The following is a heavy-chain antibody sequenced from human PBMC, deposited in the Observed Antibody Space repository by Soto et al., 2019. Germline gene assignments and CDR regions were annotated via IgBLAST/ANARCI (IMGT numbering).Heavy chain of an antibody. J-gene: IGHJ6*02. CDR1: GGSIGSSSYY. V-gene: IGHV4-39*02. CDR3: ATESLIPAAHYYYYGMDV. Sequence: SETLSLTCAVSGGSIGSSSYYWGWIRQPPGKGLEWIGSTYSSGSTYYNPSLKSRVTISVDTSKNQFSLKLSSVTAADTAVYYCATESLIPAAHYYYYGMDVWGQGTTVSVSS. CDR2: TYSSGST. D-gene: IGHD2-2*01.